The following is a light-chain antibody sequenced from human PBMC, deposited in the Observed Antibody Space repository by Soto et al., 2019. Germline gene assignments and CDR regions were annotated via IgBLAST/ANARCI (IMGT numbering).Light chain of an antibody. Sequence: DIQMTQSPSTLSASVGDRVTITCRASQSISSWLAWYQQKPGKAPKLLIYNASSLDSGLPSWFSGSRSGIEVTRTITSLQPDDVATSFCQQSHNYLWSFGQWTLVESK. V-gene: IGKV1-5*03. CDR2: NAS. CDR1: QSISSW. J-gene: IGKJ1*01. CDR3: QQSHNYLWS.